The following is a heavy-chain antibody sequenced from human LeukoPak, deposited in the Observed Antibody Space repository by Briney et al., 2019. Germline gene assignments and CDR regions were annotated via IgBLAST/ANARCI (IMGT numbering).Heavy chain of an antibody. V-gene: IGHV4-30-2*01. CDR2: IYHSGST. Sequence: SETLSLTCAVSGGSISSGGYSWSWIRQPPGKGLEWIGYIYHSGSTYYNPSLKSRATISVDRSKNQFSLKLSSVTAADTAVYYCARVGSGYSYYFDYWGQGTLVTVSS. D-gene: IGHD3-22*01. J-gene: IGHJ4*02. CDR3: ARVGSGYSYYFDY. CDR1: GGSISSGGYS.